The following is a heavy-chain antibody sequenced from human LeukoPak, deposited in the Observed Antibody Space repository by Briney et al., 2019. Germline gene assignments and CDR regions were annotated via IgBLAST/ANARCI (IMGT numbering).Heavy chain of an antibody. D-gene: IGHD3-10*01. CDR2: IYTSGST. V-gene: IGHV4-61*02. CDR3: ARGERRYYGSGSYGY. CDR1: GGSISSGSYY. Sequence: PSETLSLTCTVSGGSISSGSYYWSWIRQPAGKGLEWIGRIYTSGSTNYNPSLKSRVTISVDTSKNQFSLKLSSVTAADTAVYYCARGERRYYGSGSYGYWGQGTLVTVSS. J-gene: IGHJ4*02.